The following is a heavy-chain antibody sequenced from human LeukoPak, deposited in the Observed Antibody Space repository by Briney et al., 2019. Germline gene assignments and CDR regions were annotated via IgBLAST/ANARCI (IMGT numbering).Heavy chain of an antibody. D-gene: IGHD3-10*01. CDR2: ISSSGNTI. Sequence: GGSLRLSCEGSGFTFRRYSMHWVRQAPGKGLEWISYISSSGNTIYYADSVKGRYTISRDNGENSIYLQMNSLRAEDTAVYYCAKQILYGSGSYYNGGAFDIWGQGTMVTVSS. CDR3: AKQILYGSGSYYNGGAFDI. CDR1: GFTFRRYS. V-gene: IGHV3-48*01. J-gene: IGHJ3*02.